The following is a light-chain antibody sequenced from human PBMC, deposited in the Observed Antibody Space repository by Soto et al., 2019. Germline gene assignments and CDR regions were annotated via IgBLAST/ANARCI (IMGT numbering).Light chain of an antibody. CDR3: RTCDSSLSPYL. J-gene: IGLJ1*01. Sequence: QSLLTQQPSVSAAPRQKVTISCCGSSSNNRSNYVCWYQQLPGTAPKLLIYDNNKRPSGIPDRFSGSKSGTSATLGITGLQTGDEADYYCRTCDSSLSPYLFGTGNKV. CDR2: DNN. V-gene: IGLV1-51*01. CDR1: SSNNRSNY.